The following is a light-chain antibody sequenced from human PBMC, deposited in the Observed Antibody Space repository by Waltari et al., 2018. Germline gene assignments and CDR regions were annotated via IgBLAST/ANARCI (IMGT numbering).Light chain of an antibody. CDR1: SSDIGAYDR. CDR3: SSDASRIAGL. Sequence: QAALTQSPSVSGSPGQSVTISCTGSSSDIGAYDRVSWYQQYPGKAPKLVIYEVSKRPSVVSDRFSGSKSGNTASLTISGVQAEDEADYYCSSDASRIAGLFGGGTRLTVL. CDR2: EVS. J-gene: IGLJ2*01. V-gene: IGLV2-14*01.